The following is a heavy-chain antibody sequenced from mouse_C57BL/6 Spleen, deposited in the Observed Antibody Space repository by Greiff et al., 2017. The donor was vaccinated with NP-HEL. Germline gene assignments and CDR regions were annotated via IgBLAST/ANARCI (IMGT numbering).Heavy chain of an antibody. CDR3: ARGGWLLGDY. Sequence: QVQLQQPGAELVRPGSSVKLSCKASGYTFTSYWMDWVKQRPGQGLEWIGNIYPSDSETHYNQKFKDKATLTVDKSSSTAYMQLSSLTSEDSAVYYCARGGWLLGDYWGQGTTLTVSS. J-gene: IGHJ2*01. CDR1: GYTFTSYW. D-gene: IGHD2-3*01. V-gene: IGHV1-61*01. CDR2: IYPSDSET.